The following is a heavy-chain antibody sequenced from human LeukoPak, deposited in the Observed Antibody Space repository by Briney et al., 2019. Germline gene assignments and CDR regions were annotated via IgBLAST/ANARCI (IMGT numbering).Heavy chain of an antibody. CDR1: GGSFSGYY. Sequence: SETLPLTCAVYGGSFSGYYWSWIRQPPGKGLEWIGEINHSGSTNYNPSLKSRVTISVDTSKNQFSLKLSSVTAADTAVYYCARVVAAAGRYYYYYMDVWGKGTTVTVSS. D-gene: IGHD6-13*01. J-gene: IGHJ6*03. CDR2: INHSGST. V-gene: IGHV4-34*01. CDR3: ARVVAAAGRYYYYYMDV.